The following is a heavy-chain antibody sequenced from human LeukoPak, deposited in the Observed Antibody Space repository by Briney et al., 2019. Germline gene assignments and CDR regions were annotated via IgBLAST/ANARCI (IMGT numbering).Heavy chain of an antibody. CDR3: VKSRFFNWFDP. D-gene: IGHD3-3*01. Sequence: VGSLRLSCSASGFTFSSYAMHWVRQAPGKGLEYVSAISSNGGSTYYADSVKGRFTISRDNSKNTLYLQMSSLRAEDTAVYYCVKSRFFNWFDPWGQGTLVTVSS. J-gene: IGHJ5*02. CDR1: GFTFSSYA. V-gene: IGHV3-64D*06. CDR2: ISSNGGST.